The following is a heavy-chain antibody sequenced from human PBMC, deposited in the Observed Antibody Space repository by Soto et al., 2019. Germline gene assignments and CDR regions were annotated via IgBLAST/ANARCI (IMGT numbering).Heavy chain of an antibody. Sequence: QVQLVQSGAEVKKPGSSVKVSCKASGGTFSSYAISWVRQSPGQGLEWIGGIIPIFGTANYAQKFQGRVTMTADESTSTAYMELSSLRAEDTAVYYCARESRYCSGGSCYFLPGIDYWGQGTLVTVSS. V-gene: IGHV1-69*12. CDR2: IIPIFGTA. D-gene: IGHD2-15*01. J-gene: IGHJ4*02. CDR3: ARESRYCSGGSCYFLPGIDY. CDR1: GGTFSSYA.